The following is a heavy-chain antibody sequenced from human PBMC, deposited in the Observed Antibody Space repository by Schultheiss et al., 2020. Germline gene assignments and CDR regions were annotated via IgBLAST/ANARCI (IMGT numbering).Heavy chain of an antibody. CDR1: GFPVSNNY. D-gene: IGHD6-19*01. CDR2: LYSDGTT. Sequence: GGSLRLSCEASGFPVSNNYMSWVRQAPGKGLEWVSVLYSDGTTEYADSVKGRFTISRDNSKNTLYLQMNSLRAEDTAVYFCARERIAVAGTYFAYWGLGTLVTVSS. V-gene: IGHV3-53*01. J-gene: IGHJ4*01. CDR3: ARERIAVAGTYFAY.